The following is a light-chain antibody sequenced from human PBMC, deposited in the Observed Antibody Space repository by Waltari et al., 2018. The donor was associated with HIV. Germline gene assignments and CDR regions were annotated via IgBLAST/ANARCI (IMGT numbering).Light chain of an antibody. J-gene: IGKJ3*01. Sequence: DIVMTQSPLSLPVTPREPASISCRSSQSPLHSTGYNYLDWYLQKPGQSPQLLIYLGSNRASGVPDRCSGSGSGTDFTLKISRVEAEDVGVYYCMQALQTPLFTFGPGTKVDIK. V-gene: IGKV2-28*01. CDR3: MQALQTPLFT. CDR1: QSPLHSTGYNY. CDR2: LGS.